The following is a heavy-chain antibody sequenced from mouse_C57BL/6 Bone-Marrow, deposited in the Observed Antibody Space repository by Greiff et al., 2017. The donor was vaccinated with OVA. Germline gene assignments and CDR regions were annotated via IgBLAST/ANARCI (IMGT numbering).Heavy chain of an antibody. V-gene: IGHV1-52*01. CDR3: ARRSYFGSSSYYFDY. D-gene: IGHD1-1*01. CDR2: IDPSDSET. J-gene: IGHJ2*01. CDR1: GYTFTSYW. Sequence: QVQLQQPGAELVRPGSSVKLSCKASGYTFTSYWMHWVKQRPIQGLEWIGNIDPSDSETHYNQKFKDKATLTVDKSSSTAYMQLSSLTSEDSAVYYCARRSYFGSSSYYFDYWGQGTTLTVSS.